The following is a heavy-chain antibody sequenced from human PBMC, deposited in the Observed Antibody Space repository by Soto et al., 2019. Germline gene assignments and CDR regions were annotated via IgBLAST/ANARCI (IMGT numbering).Heavy chain of an antibody. J-gene: IGHJ4*02. CDR3: ARVSSIAARRSFDS. CDR1: GYTFTSHD. V-gene: IGHV1-8*01. D-gene: IGHD6-6*01. Sequence: QVQLVQSGTEVKTPGASVKVSCKASGYTFTSHDINWVRQATGQGLEWMGWLNPYNGKTAYAQTFQGRVTMSWNATTGTVYLEMSSLRYEDTAMYYCARVSSIAARRSFDSWGQGTLVTVSS. CDR2: LNPYNGKT.